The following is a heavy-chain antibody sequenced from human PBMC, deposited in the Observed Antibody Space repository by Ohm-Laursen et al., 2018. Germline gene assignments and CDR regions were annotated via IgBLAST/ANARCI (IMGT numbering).Heavy chain of an antibody. V-gene: IGHV4-4*07. CDR1: GASISNYY. J-gene: IGHJ6*02. D-gene: IGHD1-1*01. CDR3: ARDAPEARNEMDV. Sequence: GTLSLTCPVSGASISNYYWSWIRQPPGQGLEWIGRVYPSGTTYSNPSLKSRLTMSVATSKNQFLMKLNSVAAADTALYYCARDAPEARNEMDVWGQGTPVTVSS. CDR2: VYPSGTT.